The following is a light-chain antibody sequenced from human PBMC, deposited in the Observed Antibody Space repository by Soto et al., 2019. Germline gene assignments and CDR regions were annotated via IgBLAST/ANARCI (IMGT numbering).Light chain of an antibody. V-gene: IGKV3-20*01. CDR2: GTS. J-gene: IGKJ1*01. CDR3: QRDDNSSWT. CDR1: QSDGSNY. Sequence: IVLTQSPGTLSLSPGDRATLSCRASQSDGSNYLAWYQQKPGQAPRLLIYGTSSRAAGIPDRFTGSGSGTDFTLTISRLEPEDFAVYYCQRDDNSSWTFGPGTKVDIK.